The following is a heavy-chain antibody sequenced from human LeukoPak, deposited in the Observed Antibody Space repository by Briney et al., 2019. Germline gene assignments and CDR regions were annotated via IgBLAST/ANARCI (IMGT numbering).Heavy chain of an antibody. CDR2: ISSGSSYI. CDR1: GFTFSSYN. CDR3: ARARDRDAYNNYY. Sequence: GGSLRLSCAASGFTFSSYNMNWVRQAPGKGLEWVSSISSGSSYIYYADSVKGRFTISRDNAKNSLYLQMNSLRAEDTAVYYCARARDRDAYNNYYWGQGTLVTVSS. J-gene: IGHJ4*02. D-gene: IGHD5-24*01. V-gene: IGHV3-21*01.